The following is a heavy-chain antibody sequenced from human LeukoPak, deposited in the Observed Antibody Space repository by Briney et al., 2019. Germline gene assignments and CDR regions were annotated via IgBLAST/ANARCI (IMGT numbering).Heavy chain of an antibody. V-gene: IGHV3-9*01. CDR1: GFTFDDYA. D-gene: IGHD1-26*01. Sequence: GGSLRLSCAASGFTFDDYAMHWVRQAPGKGLEWVSGISWNGGSIGYADSVKGRFTISRDNAKNSLYLQMNSLRAEDTALYYCALQGGSGSFNNWFDPWGQGTLVTVSS. CDR3: ALQGGSGSFNNWFDP. J-gene: IGHJ5*02. CDR2: ISWNGGSI.